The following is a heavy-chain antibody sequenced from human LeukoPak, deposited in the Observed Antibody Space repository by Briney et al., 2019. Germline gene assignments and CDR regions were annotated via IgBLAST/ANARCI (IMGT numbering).Heavy chain of an antibody. J-gene: IGHJ6*02. CDR3: ARGSCSTNNCYERLRGLDV. V-gene: IGHV3-13*05. Sequence: GGTLRLSCAAAGFTFSNNDKHWVRQPPAKGLERESSFHTDNGPHYPVSVKGRFTISRENAKNFLFLRMNSLRAGDTAVYYCARGSCSTNNCYERLRGLDVWGQGTMVTVSS. D-gene: IGHD2-2*01. CDR1: GFTFSNND. CDR2: FHTDNGP.